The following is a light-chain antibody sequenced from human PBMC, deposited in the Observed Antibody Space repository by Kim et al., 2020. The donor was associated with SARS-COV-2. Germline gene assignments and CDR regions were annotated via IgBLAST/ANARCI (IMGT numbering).Light chain of an antibody. CDR3: QAWDSSTGV. CDR1: KLGDKY. CDR2: QDN. J-gene: IGLJ2*01. Sequence: SYELTQPPSVSVSPGQTASITCSGDKLGDKYAYWYQQKPGQSPVVVIYQDNKRPSGIPERFSGSNSGNTATLTISGTQAMDEADYYCQAWDSSTGVFGGGTQLTVL. V-gene: IGLV3-1*01.